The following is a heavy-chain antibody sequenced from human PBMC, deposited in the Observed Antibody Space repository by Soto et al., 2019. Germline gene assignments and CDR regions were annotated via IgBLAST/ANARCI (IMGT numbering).Heavy chain of an antibody. J-gene: IGHJ4*02. D-gene: IGHD2-2*01. CDR1: GFIFTDHW. V-gene: IGHV3-74*01. CDR3: ARGDCIGPSCFFGGTH. CDR2: INSGGTRV. Sequence: EVHLAESGGGLVQPGGSLRLSCVASGFIFTDHWMHWVRQAPGKALVWVARINSGGTRVNYADFVKGRFTISRDNAQDTLYLQMTSLGVDDTAVYYCARGDCIGPSCFFGGTHWGQGTLVTVSS.